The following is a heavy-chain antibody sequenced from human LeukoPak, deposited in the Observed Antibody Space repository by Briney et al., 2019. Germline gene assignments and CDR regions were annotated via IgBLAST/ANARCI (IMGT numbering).Heavy chain of an antibody. CDR1: GYTFTSYG. V-gene: IGHV1-18*01. CDR2: TSAYNGNT. J-gene: IGHJ4*02. D-gene: IGHD3-22*01. Sequence: GASVKVSCKASGYTFTSYGISWVRQAPGQGLEWMGWTSAYNGNTNYAQKLQGRVTMTTDTSTSTAYMELRSLGSDDTAVYYCARDPYYDSSGYLGYWGQGTLVTVSS. CDR3: ARDPYYDSSGYLGY.